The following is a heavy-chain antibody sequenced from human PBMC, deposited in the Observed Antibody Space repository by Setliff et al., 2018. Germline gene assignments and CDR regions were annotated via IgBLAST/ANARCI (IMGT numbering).Heavy chain of an antibody. J-gene: IGHJ4*02. D-gene: IGHD3-10*01. V-gene: IGHV4-38-2*01. CDR2: IYLSGST. CDR3: ARVGAVNYDFDS. CDR1: SYSISTNYY. Sequence: SETLSLTCAVSSYSISTNYYWGWIRQPPGKGLEWIGSIYLSGSTYYNPSLKSRVTISVDTSKNQFSLKLTSVTAADTAVYYCARVGAVNYDFDSWGQGTLVTVSS.